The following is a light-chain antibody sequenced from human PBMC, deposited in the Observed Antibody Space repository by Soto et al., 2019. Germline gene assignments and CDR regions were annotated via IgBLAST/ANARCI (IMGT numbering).Light chain of an antibody. CDR3: QQRSSWPLT. V-gene: IGKV3-11*01. J-gene: IGKJ5*01. CDR1: QSVGSD. CDR2: DAS. Sequence: EIVLTQSPATLSLSPGERATLSCRASQSVGSDLAWYQQKPGRAPRLIIYDASKRATGIPGRFSGIGSGADFTLTITSLEPEDFAVYYCQQRSSWPLTFGQGTRLEIK.